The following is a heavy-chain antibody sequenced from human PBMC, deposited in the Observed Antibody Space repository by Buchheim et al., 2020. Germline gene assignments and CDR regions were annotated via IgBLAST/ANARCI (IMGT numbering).Heavy chain of an antibody. Sequence: EVQLLESEGGLAQPGGSLRVSCAASGFTFSNYAMSWVRQAPGKGLAWVSVISGNGGSTYYADSVKGRFTISRDNSKNTLYLQMNSLRAEDTAVYCCAKVLPRYCSGGGCYSGGFNYWGQGTL. J-gene: IGHJ4*02. V-gene: IGHV3-23*01. CDR3: AKVLPRYCSGGGCYSGGFNY. CDR2: ISGNGGST. D-gene: IGHD2-15*01. CDR1: GFTFSNYA.